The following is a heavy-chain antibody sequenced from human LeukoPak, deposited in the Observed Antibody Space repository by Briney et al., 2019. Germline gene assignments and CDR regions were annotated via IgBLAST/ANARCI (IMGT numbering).Heavy chain of an antibody. CDR3: ATDIIVTLTFAS. D-gene: IGHD4/OR15-4a*01. CDR1: GFTFSAHS. CDR2: ISARSTTI. Sequence: GGSLRLSCEASGFTFSAHSMNWVRQAPGKGLEWVSYISARSTTIYYADSVKGRFTISRDNAKNSLYLQMNSLRAEDTAIYYCATDIIVTLTFASWGQGSLVTVSS. V-gene: IGHV3-48*01. J-gene: IGHJ4*02.